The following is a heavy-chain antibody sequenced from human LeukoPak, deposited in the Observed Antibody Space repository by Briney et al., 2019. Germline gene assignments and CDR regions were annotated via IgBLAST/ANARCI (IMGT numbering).Heavy chain of an antibody. V-gene: IGHV4-39*01. CDR2: IYYSGSI. CDR3: ARLCQVTSCAKFDY. CDR1: GDFLSSGSYY. J-gene: IGHJ4*02. D-gene: IGHD2-21*02. Sequence: SETLSLTCTVSGDFLSSGSYYWGWSRQSPGKGLAWIGSIYYSGSIFYNASFESRLTLSVDTSKNQFYLKLRSLTAADTAVYHCARLCQVTSCAKFDYWGQGIQVTVSS.